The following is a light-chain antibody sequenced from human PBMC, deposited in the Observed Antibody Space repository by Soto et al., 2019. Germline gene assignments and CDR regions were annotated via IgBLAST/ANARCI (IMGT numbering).Light chain of an antibody. CDR3: QHYNSYRW. Sequence: DIQMTQSPSTLSASVGDRVTITCRASQSISSWLAWYQQKPGKAPKLLIYKASSLESGVPSRFSGSGSGTEFTLTLSSLQSDDFATNYCQHYNSYRWFGQGTKEEIK. V-gene: IGKV1-5*03. CDR1: QSISSW. CDR2: KAS. J-gene: IGKJ1*01.